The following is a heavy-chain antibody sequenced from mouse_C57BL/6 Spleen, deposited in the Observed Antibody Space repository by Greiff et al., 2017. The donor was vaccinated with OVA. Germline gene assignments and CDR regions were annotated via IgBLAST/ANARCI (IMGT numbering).Heavy chain of an antibody. J-gene: IGHJ3*01. V-gene: IGHV1-74*01. Sequence: QVQLQQSGAELVKPGASVKVSCKASGYTFTSYWMPWVKQRPGQGLEWIGRISPSDSDTNYNQKFKGKATLTVDKSSSTAYMQLSSLTSEDSAVYYCASYYYGSSSFAYWGQGTLVTVSA. CDR3: ASYYYGSSSFAY. D-gene: IGHD1-1*01. CDR1: GYTFTSYW. CDR2: ISPSDSDT.